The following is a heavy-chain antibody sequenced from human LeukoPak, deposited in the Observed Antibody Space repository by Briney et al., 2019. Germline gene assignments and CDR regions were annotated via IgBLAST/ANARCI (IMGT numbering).Heavy chain of an antibody. CDR1: GFTFSAYS. CDR3: AKDAGYNPWCFDY. V-gene: IGHV3-48*01. CDR2: IGSGSNTI. D-gene: IGHD5-24*01. J-gene: IGHJ4*02. Sequence: GGSLRLSCAASGFTFSAYSMNWVRQAPGKGLEWLSYIGSGSNTIYYADSVKGRFTISRDNSKNTLYLQMNSLRAEDTAVYYCAKDAGYNPWCFDYWGQGTLVTVSS.